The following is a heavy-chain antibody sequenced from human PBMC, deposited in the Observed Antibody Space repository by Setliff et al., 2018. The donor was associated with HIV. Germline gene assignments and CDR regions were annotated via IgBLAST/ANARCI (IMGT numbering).Heavy chain of an antibody. CDR3: GREGYGDKRERYFYYMDV. CDR2: ISYSENN. D-gene: IGHD4-17*01. J-gene: IGHJ6*03. Sequence: PSETLSLTCSVSGAPVSSRGYYWGWIRQPPGKGLEWIGSISYSENNYYNPSLKSRVTISVDTYKKQFSLKLSSVTAADTAVYYCGREGYGDKRERYFYYMDVWGKGTTVTVSS. CDR1: GAPVSSRGYY. V-gene: IGHV4-39*07.